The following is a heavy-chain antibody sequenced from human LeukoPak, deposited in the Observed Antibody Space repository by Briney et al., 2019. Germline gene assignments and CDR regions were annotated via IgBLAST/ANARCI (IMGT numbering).Heavy chain of an antibody. Sequence: GGSLRLSCAASGFTFSSFEMNWVRQAPGKGLEWVSYMGNSGRTIYYADSVKGRFTISRDNAKNSLYLQMNSLRAEDTAVYYCARDVGSGWFDYWGQGTLVTVSS. J-gene: IGHJ4*02. CDR2: MGNSGRTI. D-gene: IGHD6-19*01. CDR3: ARDVGSGWFDY. V-gene: IGHV3-48*03. CDR1: GFTFSSFE.